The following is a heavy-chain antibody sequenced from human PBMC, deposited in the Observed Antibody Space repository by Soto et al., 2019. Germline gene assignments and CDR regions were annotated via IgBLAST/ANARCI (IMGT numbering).Heavy chain of an antibody. D-gene: IGHD2-15*01. V-gene: IGHV1-69*01. CDR3: ARGGIVAVPAALSSYDDDTKYRFDS. J-gene: IGHJ4*02. CDR1: GGSFSDFA. Sequence: QVQLAQSGAEVRKPGSSVKVSCRASGGSFSDFAFSWVRQAPGQGLEWMGGIIPMFAATKYAQRFQGRVTISADASTRTGYLARSSLTSYDSAGYYCARGGIVAVPAALSSYDDDTKYRFDSWGQGTLVSVSS. CDR2: IIPMFAAT.